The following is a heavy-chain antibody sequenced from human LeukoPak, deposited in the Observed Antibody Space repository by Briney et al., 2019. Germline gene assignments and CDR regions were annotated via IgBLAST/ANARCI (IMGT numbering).Heavy chain of an antibody. Sequence: GGSLRLSCAASGFTFTTYAMNWVRQAPGQGLEWVSTLSGSGSRTYYADSVRGRFTISRDNSRNTLFLQMNSLRVEDTAVYYCAKGGLWFGDLPRLYFDHWGQGSLVTV. V-gene: IGHV3-23*01. D-gene: IGHD3-10*01. J-gene: IGHJ4*02. CDR2: LSGSGSRT. CDR1: GFTFTTYA. CDR3: AKGGLWFGDLPRLYFDH.